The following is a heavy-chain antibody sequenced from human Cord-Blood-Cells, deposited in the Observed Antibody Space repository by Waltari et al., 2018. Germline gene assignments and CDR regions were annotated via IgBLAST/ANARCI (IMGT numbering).Heavy chain of an antibody. D-gene: IGHD2-15*01. V-gene: IGHV4-38-2*02. J-gene: IGHJ4*02. CDR1: GYSISSGYY. Sequence: QVQLQESGPGLVKPSATLSLPCAVSGYSISSGYYWGWIRQPPGKGLEWIGSIYHSGSTYYNPSLKSRVTISVDTSKNQFSLKLSSVTAADTAVYYCARDRLSCSGGSCYKVFGYWGQGTLVTVSS. CDR2: IYHSGST. CDR3: ARDRLSCSGGSCYKVFGY.